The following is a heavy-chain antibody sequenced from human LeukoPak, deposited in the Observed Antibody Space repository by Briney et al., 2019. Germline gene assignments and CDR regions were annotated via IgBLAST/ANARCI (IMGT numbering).Heavy chain of an antibody. Sequence: GGSLRLSCAASGFTFSSYAMHWVRQAPGKGLEWVAVISYDGSNKYYADSVKGRFTISRDNSKNTLYLQMNSLRAEDTAVYYCARDTGGRYCSGGSCLRNNWFDPWGQGTLVTVSS. V-gene: IGHV3-30*04. D-gene: IGHD2-15*01. CDR2: ISYDGSNK. CDR1: GFTFSSYA. J-gene: IGHJ5*02. CDR3: ARDTGGRYCSGGSCLRNNWFDP.